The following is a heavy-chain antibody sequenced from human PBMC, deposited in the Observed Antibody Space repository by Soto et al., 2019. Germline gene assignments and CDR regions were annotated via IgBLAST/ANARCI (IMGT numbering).Heavy chain of an antibody. CDR2: ISGSGTAT. Sequence: EVQLLESGGGLVQPGKSLILSCAASGFTFRNYGMSWVRQAPGKGLEWVSSISGSGTATYYADSVRGRFTISRDNSRNTLYVEMNSLGVEDTAIYYCARDQGTSYGLYYFDNWGQGTLVTVSS. CDR1: GFTFRNYG. D-gene: IGHD5-18*01. J-gene: IGHJ4*02. CDR3: ARDQGTSYGLYYFDN. V-gene: IGHV3-23*01.